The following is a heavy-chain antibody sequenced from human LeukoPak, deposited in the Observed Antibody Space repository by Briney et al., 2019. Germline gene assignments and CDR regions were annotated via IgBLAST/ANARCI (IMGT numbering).Heavy chain of an antibody. CDR2: INPNSGGT. V-gene: IGHV1-2*02. CDR1: GYTLTGYY. Sequence: GASVKVSCKASGYTLTGYYMHWVRQAPGRALEWMGWINPNSGGTNYAQKFQGRVTLTRDTSINTAYMELSRLRPDDTAVYYCARVLRYYDILSKPFDYWGQGTLVTVSS. D-gene: IGHD3-9*01. J-gene: IGHJ4*02. CDR3: ARVLRYYDILSKPFDY.